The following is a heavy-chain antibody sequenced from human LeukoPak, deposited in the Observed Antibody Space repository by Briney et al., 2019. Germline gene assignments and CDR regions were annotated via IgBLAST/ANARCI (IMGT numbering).Heavy chain of an antibody. V-gene: IGHV3-23*01. J-gene: IGHJ4*02. CDR3: AKVNCSSSSCYVGFVDY. Sequence: PGGSLRLSCAASGFTFSSYGMSWVRQAPGKGLEWVSAISGSGGSTYYADSVKGRFTISRDNSKNTLYLQMNSLRAEDTAVYYCAKVNCSSSSCYVGFVDYWGQGTLVAVSS. CDR1: GFTFSSYG. CDR2: ISGSGGST. D-gene: IGHD2-2*01.